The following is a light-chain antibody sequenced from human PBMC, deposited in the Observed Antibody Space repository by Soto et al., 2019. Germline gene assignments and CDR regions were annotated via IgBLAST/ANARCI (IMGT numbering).Light chain of an antibody. Sequence: QSVLTQPPSVSAAPGQKVTISCSGSSSNIGGKSVSWYQQLPGTAPKLLISRNTNRPSGVPDRFSGSTSDTTTSLAITGLQAEDEADYFCQSCTTSLSGSGVFGTGTKVTVL. CDR1: SSNIGGKS. CDR3: QSCTTSLSGSGV. CDR2: RNT. V-gene: IGLV1-40*01. J-gene: IGLJ1*01.